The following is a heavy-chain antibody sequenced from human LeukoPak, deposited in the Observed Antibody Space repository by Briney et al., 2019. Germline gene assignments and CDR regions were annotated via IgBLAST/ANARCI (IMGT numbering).Heavy chain of an antibody. D-gene: IGHD5-24*01. J-gene: IGHJ6*03. CDR2: MNHNSGNT. CDR3: ARGRKRWLQLGYYYYYMDV. V-gene: IGHV1-8*03. CDR1: GYTFTSYD. Sequence: ASVKVSCKASGYTFTSYDINWVRQATGQGLEWMGWMNHNSGNTGYAQKFQGRVTITRNTSISTAYMELSSLRSEDTAVYYCARGRKRWLQLGYYYYYMDVWGKGTTVTVSS.